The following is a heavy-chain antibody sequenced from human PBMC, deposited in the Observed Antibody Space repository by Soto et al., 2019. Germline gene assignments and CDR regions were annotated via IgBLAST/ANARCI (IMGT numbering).Heavy chain of an antibody. CDR3: ARDGITAVGTMDYYNYYGMDV. J-gene: IGHJ6*02. V-gene: IGHV1-18*01. CDR1: GYSFTSYG. D-gene: IGHD6-13*01. Sequence: QGQLVQSGAEVKKPGASVKVSCKTSGYSFTSYGISWVRQAPGQGLEWMAWISAYNGNTDYAQKLQGRVTMTTDTSTSTVNMELRSLRFDDTAVYYCARDGITAVGTMDYYNYYGMDVWGQWTTVTVSS. CDR2: ISAYNGNT.